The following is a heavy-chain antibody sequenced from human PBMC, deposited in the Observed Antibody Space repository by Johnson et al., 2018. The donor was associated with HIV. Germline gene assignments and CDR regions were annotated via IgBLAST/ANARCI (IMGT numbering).Heavy chain of an antibody. Sequence: QVLLVESGGGVVQPGRSLRLSCAASGFTFSSYAMHWVRQAPGKGLEWVAVISYDGSEKYYVDSVKGRFTISRDNAKNSLYLQMNSLRAEDTAVYYCARDQVVRGGAFDIWGQGTMVTVSS. D-gene: IGHD3-10*01. CDR2: ISYDGSEK. CDR3: ARDQVVRGGAFDI. V-gene: IGHV3-30*04. CDR1: GFTFSSYA. J-gene: IGHJ3*02.